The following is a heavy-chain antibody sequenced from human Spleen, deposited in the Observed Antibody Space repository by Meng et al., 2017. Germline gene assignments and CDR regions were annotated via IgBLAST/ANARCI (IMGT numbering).Heavy chain of an antibody. CDR2: IYSGGNT. D-gene: IGHD3-22*01. CDR3: ARSPIGKYDLSALPLDY. Sequence: GESLKISCAASGFTVSHNYMSWVRQAPGKGLEWVSVIYSGGNTYYADSVKGRFTISRDNSKNTVFLQINSLRAEDTAVYYCARSPIGKYDLSALPLDYWGQGTLVTVDS. J-gene: IGHJ4*02. V-gene: IGHV3-66*02. CDR1: GFTVSHNY.